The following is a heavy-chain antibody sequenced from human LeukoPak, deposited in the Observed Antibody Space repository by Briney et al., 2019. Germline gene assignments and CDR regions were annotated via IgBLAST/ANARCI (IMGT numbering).Heavy chain of an antibody. CDR3: AGGYYDRSGYCGRLPGRVQAFDI. CDR2: INPSGGDT. D-gene: IGHD3-22*01. V-gene: IGHV1-46*01. Sequence: ASVKVSCKASGYTVTSYYMHWVRQAPGQGLEWMGIINPSGGDTSYAQKFQGRVTMTRDISTSTVYVELSSLRSEDTAVYYCAGGYYDRSGYCGRLPGRVQAFDIWGQGTMVTVSS. J-gene: IGHJ3*02. CDR1: GYTVTSYY.